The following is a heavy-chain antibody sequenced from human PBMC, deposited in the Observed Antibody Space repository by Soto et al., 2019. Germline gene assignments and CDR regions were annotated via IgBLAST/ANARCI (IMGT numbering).Heavy chain of an antibody. D-gene: IGHD2-8*01. CDR3: ASEKATNGYIYYFDN. V-gene: IGHV3-7*04. CDR1: GFMFSSDW. CDR2: IKTDGSET. Sequence: EVQLVDSGGGLVQPGGSLRLSCTASGFMFSSDWLTWVRQAPGKGLEWVANIKTDGSETFYVDSVKGRFTISRDNAKNSLFLQMNSLRAEDTAVYYCASEKATNGYIYYFDNWSQGTLVTVSS. J-gene: IGHJ4*02.